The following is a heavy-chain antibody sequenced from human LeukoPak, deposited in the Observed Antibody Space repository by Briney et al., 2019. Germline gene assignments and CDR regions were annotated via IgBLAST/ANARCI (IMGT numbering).Heavy chain of an antibody. V-gene: IGHV3-48*02. D-gene: IGHD5-24*01. CDR3: ARADGYNIEY. J-gene: IGHJ4*02. CDR1: GFTFSSYW. CDR2: ISSSSSTI. Sequence: PGGSLRLSCAASGFTFSSYWMHWVRQAPGKGLEWVSYISSSSSTIYYADSVKGRFTISRDNAKNSLYLQMNGLRDEDKAVYYCARADGYNIEYWGQGTLVTVSS.